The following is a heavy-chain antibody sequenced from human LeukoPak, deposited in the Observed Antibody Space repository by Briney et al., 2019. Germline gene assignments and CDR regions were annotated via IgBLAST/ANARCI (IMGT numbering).Heavy chain of an antibody. J-gene: IGHJ5*02. CDR2: ISGSGGST. V-gene: IGHV3-23*01. CDR1: GFTFSSYA. CDR3: AKTAPAAIYWFDP. Sequence: HPGGSLRLSCAASGFTFSSYAMTWVRQTPGKGLEWVSAISGSGGSTYYADSVKGRFTISRDNSKNTLYLQMNSLRAEHTAVYYCAKTAPAAIYWFDPWGQGTLVTVSS. D-gene: IGHD2-2*02.